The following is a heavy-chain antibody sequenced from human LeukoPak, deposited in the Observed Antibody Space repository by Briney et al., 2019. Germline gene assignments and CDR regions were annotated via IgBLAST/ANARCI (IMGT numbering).Heavy chain of an antibody. V-gene: IGHV1-69*05. CDR3: ATVTYYYDSSGYKAGFDP. CDR2: IIPIFGTA. D-gene: IGHD3-22*01. CDR1: GGTFSSYA. Sequence: ASVKVSCKASGGTFSSYAISWVRQAPGQGLEWMGRIIPIFGTANYAQKFQGRVTITTDESTSTAYMELSSLRSEDTAVYYCATVTYYYDSSGYKAGFDPWGQGTLVTVSS. J-gene: IGHJ5*02.